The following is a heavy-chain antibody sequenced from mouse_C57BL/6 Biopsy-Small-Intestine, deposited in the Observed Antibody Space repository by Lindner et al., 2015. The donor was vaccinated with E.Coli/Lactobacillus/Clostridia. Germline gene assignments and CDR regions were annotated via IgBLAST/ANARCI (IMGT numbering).Heavy chain of an antibody. J-gene: IGHJ1*03. Sequence: VQLQESGPELVKPGASVKISCKASGYALTDYNMDWVKQSHGKSLEWIGDINPNNGGTIYNQKFRGKATLTVDQSSSTAYMQLNSLTSEDSAVYYCARRDDYDGYFDVWGTGTTVTVSS. CDR2: INPNNGGT. CDR3: ARRDDYDGYFDV. D-gene: IGHD2-4*01. V-gene: IGHV1-18*01. CDR1: GYALTDYN.